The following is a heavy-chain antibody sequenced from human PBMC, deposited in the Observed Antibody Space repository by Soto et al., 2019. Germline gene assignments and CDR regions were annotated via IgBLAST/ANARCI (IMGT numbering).Heavy chain of an antibody. CDR1: GFTFSNYG. Sequence: PGGSLRLSCAASGFTFSNYGMDWVRQAPGKGLEWVAAVVYDGSKKYYADSVKGRFTVSRDNYKNTLFLEMNALRAEDTAVYYCAGDRGYRRYFDSSGFWADSWGQGTLVTVSS. V-gene: IGHV3-33*08. CDR3: AGDRGYRRYFDSSGFWADS. CDR2: VVYDGSKK. J-gene: IGHJ4*02. D-gene: IGHD3-22*01.